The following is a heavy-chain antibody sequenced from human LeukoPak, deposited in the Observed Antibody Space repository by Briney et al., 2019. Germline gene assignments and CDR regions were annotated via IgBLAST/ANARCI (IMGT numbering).Heavy chain of an antibody. CDR1: SGSISSYY. Sequence: SETLSLTCTVSSGSISSYYWSWIRQPSGKGLEWIGYIYSSGSTKYNPSLKSRVTISVDTPNNQFFLKLSSVTAADTAVYYCARHYCGGDCYTRFDYWGQGTLVTVSS. D-gene: IGHD2-21*02. CDR2: IYSSGST. CDR3: ARHYCGGDCYTRFDY. V-gene: IGHV4-59*08. J-gene: IGHJ4*02.